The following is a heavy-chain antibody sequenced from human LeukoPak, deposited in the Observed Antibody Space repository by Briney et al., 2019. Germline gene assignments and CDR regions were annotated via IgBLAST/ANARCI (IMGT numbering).Heavy chain of an antibody. Sequence: SETLSLTCTVSGDSISRSTYYWAWIRQPPGKGLEWIGSVYYGRSPYFNPSLGSRATISVDTSKNHFSLKMSSVTAADTAVYYCARSSGTGTFSYWGQGTLVTVSS. J-gene: IGHJ4*02. D-gene: IGHD6-25*01. CDR3: ARSSGTGTFSY. V-gene: IGHV4-39*02. CDR1: GDSISRSTYY. CDR2: VYYGRSP.